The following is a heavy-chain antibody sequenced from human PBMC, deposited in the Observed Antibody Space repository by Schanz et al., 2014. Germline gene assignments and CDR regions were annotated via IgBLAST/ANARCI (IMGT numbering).Heavy chain of an antibody. J-gene: IGHJ4*02. CDR3: AKSKSQLPLFDY. V-gene: IGHV3-23*01. CDR2: LTEGGGGT. CDR1: GFTVNNYA. D-gene: IGHD2-21*01. Sequence: EVQLLESGGRLVQPGGSLRLSCTVSGFTVNNYAMNWVRQAPGRGLEWVSGLTEGGGGTYYTDAVKGRFTISRDSSKNTLYLQMNSLRADDTAVYYCAKSKSQLPLFDYWGQGTLVDVSS.